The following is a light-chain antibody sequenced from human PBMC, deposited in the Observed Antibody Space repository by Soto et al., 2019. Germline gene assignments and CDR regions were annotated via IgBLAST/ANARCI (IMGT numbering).Light chain of an antibody. J-gene: IGKJ1*01. CDR2: KAS. CDR3: QQYNMNPWT. CDR1: ESVKSW. V-gene: IGKV1-5*03. Sequence: EIRLKHSPGTLSASLGIRATLICRASESVKSWLAWYQQKPGKAPKFLIYKASSLESGAPSRFSGSGSGTEFTLTIRSLQPDDFATYYCQQYNMNPWTFAQGTKVDI.